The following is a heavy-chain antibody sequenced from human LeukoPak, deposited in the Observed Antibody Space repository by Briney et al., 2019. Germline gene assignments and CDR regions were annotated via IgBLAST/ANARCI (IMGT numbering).Heavy chain of an antibody. D-gene: IGHD1-14*01. Sequence: SETLSLTCTVSGGSISRYFWSWLRQPPGKGLEWIGYMYHSGSTNYNPSLKSRVTISVDLSKNQFSLRLSSVTAADTAVYYCARLGRNPYWGQGTLVTVSS. CDR1: GGSISRYF. V-gene: IGHV4-59*01. CDR3: ARLGRNPY. CDR2: MYHSGST. J-gene: IGHJ4*02.